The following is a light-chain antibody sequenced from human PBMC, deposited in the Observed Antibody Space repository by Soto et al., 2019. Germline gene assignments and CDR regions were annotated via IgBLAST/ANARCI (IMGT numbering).Light chain of an antibody. Sequence: EIVLTQSPATLSLSPGERATLSCRASQSVSRNLAWYQQKPGQAPRLLIYGASNRATGIPARFGGSGSGTDFTLTISSLEPEDFAVYYCQQRYNWPLTIGGGTKVEI. J-gene: IGKJ4*01. V-gene: IGKV3-11*01. CDR3: QQRYNWPLT. CDR2: GAS. CDR1: QSVSRN.